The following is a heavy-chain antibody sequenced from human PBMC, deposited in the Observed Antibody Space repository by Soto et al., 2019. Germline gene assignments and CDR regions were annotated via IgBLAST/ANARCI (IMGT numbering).Heavy chain of an antibody. Sequence: EVQLVESGGGLVQPGGSLRLSCAASGFTFSDHFMDWVRQAPGKGLEWVGRTRNKAHSYTTEYAASVKGRFTISRDDSNNSLFLQMNSLKTEDTAVYYCARDRDSGYVNDYWGQGTLVTVSS. CDR2: TRNKAHSYTT. D-gene: IGHD5-12*01. CDR3: ARDRDSGYVNDY. CDR1: GFTFSDHF. J-gene: IGHJ4*02. V-gene: IGHV3-72*01.